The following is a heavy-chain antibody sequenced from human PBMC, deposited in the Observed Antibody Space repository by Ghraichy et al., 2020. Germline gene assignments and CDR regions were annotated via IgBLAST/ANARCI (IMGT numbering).Heavy chain of an antibody. CDR2: INPSGGST. J-gene: IGHJ6*02. CDR3: ARDVVVVAATSYYYYGMDV. Sequence: ASVKVSCKASGYTFTSYYMHWVRQAPGQGLEWMGIINPSGGSTSYAQKFQGRVTMTRDTSTSTVYMELSSLRSEDTAVYYCARDVVVVAATSYYYYGMDVWGQGTTVTVSS. D-gene: IGHD2-15*01. V-gene: IGHV1-46*01. CDR1: GYTFTSYY.